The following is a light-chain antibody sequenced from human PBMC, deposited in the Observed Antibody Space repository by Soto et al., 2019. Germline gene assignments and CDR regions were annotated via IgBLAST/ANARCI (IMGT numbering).Light chain of an antibody. V-gene: IGKV1-9*01. Sequence: IQLTQSPSSLSASVGDRVTITCRASQGISSYLAWYQQKPGKAPKLLIYAASTLQSGVPSRFSGSGSGTDFTLTIRNMQREDGATYYCLQLNSYRLTFGQGTRLEIK. CDR2: AAS. CDR3: LQLNSYRLT. CDR1: QGISSY. J-gene: IGKJ5*01.